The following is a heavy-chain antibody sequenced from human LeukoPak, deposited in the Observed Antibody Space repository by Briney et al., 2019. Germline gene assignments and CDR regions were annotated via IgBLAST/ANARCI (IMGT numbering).Heavy chain of an antibody. CDR3: ARGPYSYDSSGAFDI. CDR1: GDSISSGDYY. D-gene: IGHD3-22*01. J-gene: IGHJ3*02. CDR2: ISSSGST. Sequence: PSETLSLTCTVSGDSISSGDYYWSWIRQPAGKGLEWIGRISSSGSTNYNPSLKSRVTISVDTSKNQFSLKLSSVTAADTAVYFCARGPYSYDSSGAFDIWGQGTMVSVSS. V-gene: IGHV4-61*02.